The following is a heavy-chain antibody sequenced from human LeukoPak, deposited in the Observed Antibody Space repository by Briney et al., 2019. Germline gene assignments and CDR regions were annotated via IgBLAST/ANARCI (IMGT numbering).Heavy chain of an antibody. D-gene: IGHD6-19*01. Sequence: PGASVKVSCKASGYTFTSYYMHWVRQAPGQGLEWMGIINPSGGSTSYAQRFQGRVTMTRDMSTSTVYMELSSLRSEDTAVYYCAKTKIAVAGFGRVFSAFDIWGQGTMVTVSS. V-gene: IGHV1-46*01. J-gene: IGHJ3*02. CDR3: AKTKIAVAGFGRVFSAFDI. CDR2: INPSGGST. CDR1: GYTFTSYY.